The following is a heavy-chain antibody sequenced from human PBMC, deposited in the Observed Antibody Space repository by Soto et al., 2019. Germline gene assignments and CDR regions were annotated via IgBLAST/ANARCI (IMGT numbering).Heavy chain of an antibody. D-gene: IGHD6-13*01. J-gene: IGHJ4*02. V-gene: IGHV4-39*01. Sequence: QLQLQESGPGLVKPSETLSLTCTVSGGSMYSSNYYWGWIRQPPGKGLEWIGNIYYTGSTYYNPSLKSLVTISVDTSKNQFSLKLSSLTAADTAVYYCARRAYSSSWYFDYWGQGTLVTVSS. CDR3: ARRAYSSSWYFDY. CDR2: IYYTGST. CDR1: GGSMYSSNYY.